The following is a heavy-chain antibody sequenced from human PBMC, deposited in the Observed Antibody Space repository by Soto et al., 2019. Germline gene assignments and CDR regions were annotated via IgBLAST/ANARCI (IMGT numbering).Heavy chain of an antibody. D-gene: IGHD3-9*01. Sequence: SETLSLTCTVSGGSISSYYWSWIRQPPGKGLEWIGYIYYSGSTNYNPSLKSRVTISVDTSKNQFSLKLSSVTAADTAVYYCAREGPGYYFDYWGQGTLVTVSS. V-gene: IGHV4-59*01. J-gene: IGHJ4*02. CDR3: AREGPGYYFDY. CDR2: IYYSGST. CDR1: GGSISSYY.